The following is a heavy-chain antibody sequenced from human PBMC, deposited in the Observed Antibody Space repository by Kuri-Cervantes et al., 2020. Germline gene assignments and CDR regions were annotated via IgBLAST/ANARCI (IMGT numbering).Heavy chain of an antibody. V-gene: IGHV3-30*02. CDR2: IRFDGAIG. CDR3: AREYSHDDYYMDV. CDR1: GFTISDFW. Sequence: GESLKISCAASGFTISDFWMTWVRQAPGKGLEWVAFIRFDGAIGYYADSVKGRFAVSRDNSKNMVYLDLSSLRTEDTAIYYCAREYSHDDYYMDVWGNGTTVTVSS. D-gene: IGHD2/OR15-2a*01. J-gene: IGHJ6*03.